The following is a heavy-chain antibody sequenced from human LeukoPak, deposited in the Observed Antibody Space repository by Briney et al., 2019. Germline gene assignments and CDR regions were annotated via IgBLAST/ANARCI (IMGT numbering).Heavy chain of an antibody. CDR3: ARDYQNDILTGYYLNYYYGMDV. D-gene: IGHD3-9*01. V-gene: IGHV1-69*04. CDR2: IIPILGIA. CDR1: GGTFSSYA. Sequence: GASVKVSCKASGGTFSSYAIIWVRQAPGQGLEWMGRIIPILGIANYAQKFQGRVTITADKSTSTAYMELSSLRSEDTAVYYCARDYQNDILTGYYLNYYYGMDVWGQGTTVTVSS. J-gene: IGHJ6*02.